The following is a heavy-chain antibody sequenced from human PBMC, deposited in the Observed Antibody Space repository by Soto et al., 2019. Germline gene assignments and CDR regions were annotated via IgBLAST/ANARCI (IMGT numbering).Heavy chain of an antibody. D-gene: IGHD5-18*01. V-gene: IGHV4-39*01. CDR3: ARHFKEGHSCCYFYCYVMAV. CDR2: IYYSGST. Sequence: SETLSLTCTVSGGSLRSSSYYWGWIRQPQGKGLEWIGSIYYSGSTYYNPSLKSRVTISVDTSKNQFSLKLSSVTAADTAVYYCARHFKEGHSCCYFYCYVMAVWGQGTTVTVS. J-gene: IGHJ6*02. CDR1: GGSLRSSSYY.